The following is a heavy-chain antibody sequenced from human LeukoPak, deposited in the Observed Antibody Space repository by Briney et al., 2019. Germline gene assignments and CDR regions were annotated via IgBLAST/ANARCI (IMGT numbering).Heavy chain of an antibody. CDR2: INPSGGST. CDR3: AREPPQWFGTNGDDY. Sequence: ASVKVSCKASGYTFTSYYMHWVRQAPGQGLEWMGIINPSGGSTSYAQKFQGRVTMTRDTSTSTVYMELSSLRSEDTAVYYCAREPPQWFGTNGDDYWGQGTLATVSS. V-gene: IGHV1-46*01. D-gene: IGHD2-8*01. J-gene: IGHJ4*02. CDR1: GYTFTSYY.